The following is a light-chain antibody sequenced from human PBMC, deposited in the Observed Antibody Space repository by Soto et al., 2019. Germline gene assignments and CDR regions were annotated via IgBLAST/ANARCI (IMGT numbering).Light chain of an antibody. V-gene: IGKV3-11*01. Sequence: EIVLTQSPATLSLSPGERATLSCRASHFVTNNVAWYQQQPGQAPRLLISDGSNRASGIPARFVVSGAGTDFTLTSTGLQPEDLPFYFCKQRDDVYNFGQGTKRQIK. CDR2: DGS. CDR3: KQRDDVYN. CDR1: HFVTNN. J-gene: IGKJ2*01.